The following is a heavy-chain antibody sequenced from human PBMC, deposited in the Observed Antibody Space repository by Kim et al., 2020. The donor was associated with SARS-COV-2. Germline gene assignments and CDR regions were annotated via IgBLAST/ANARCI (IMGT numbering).Heavy chain of an antibody. V-gene: IGHV3-30*18. J-gene: IGHJ6*02. Sequence: GGSLRLSCAASGFTFSSYGMHWVRQAPGKGLERVAVISYDGSNKYYADSVKGRFTISRDNSKNTLYLQMNSLRAEDTAVYYCAKDLAIQLFFGYYYGMDVWGQGTTVTVSS. D-gene: IGHD5-18*01. CDR3: AKDLAIQLFFGYYYGMDV. CDR2: ISYDGSNK. CDR1: GFTFSSYG.